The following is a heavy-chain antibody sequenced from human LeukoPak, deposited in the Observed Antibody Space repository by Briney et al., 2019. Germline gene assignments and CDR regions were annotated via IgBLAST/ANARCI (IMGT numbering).Heavy chain of an antibody. V-gene: IGHV4-59*11. D-gene: IGHD3-10*01. CDR3: ARDEGSPGALDH. J-gene: IGHJ4*02. CDR1: GVSITSHF. Sequence: SATLSLTCTVSGVSITSHFWSWIRQSPGQGLEWIGYAYFNGITNYNPSLKSRVTISVDTSKNQFSLRLSSVIAADTAVYYCARDEGSPGALDHWGQGTLVTVSS. CDR2: AYFNGIT.